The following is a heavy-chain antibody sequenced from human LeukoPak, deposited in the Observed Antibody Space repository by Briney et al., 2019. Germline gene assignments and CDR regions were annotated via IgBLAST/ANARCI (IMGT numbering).Heavy chain of an antibody. V-gene: IGHV3-30*18. J-gene: IGHJ6*02. D-gene: IGHD2-2*01. Sequence: GGSLRLSCADSGFTFSNYGMHWVRRAPGKGLEWVAVISYDGSKKFYADSGKGRFTISRDNSKNTLYLQMNSLRAEDTAVYYCAKDRGCSSTSCYGDHYGMDVWGQGTTVTVSS. CDR3: AKDRGCSSTSCYGDHYGMDV. CDR2: ISYDGSKK. CDR1: GFTFSNYG.